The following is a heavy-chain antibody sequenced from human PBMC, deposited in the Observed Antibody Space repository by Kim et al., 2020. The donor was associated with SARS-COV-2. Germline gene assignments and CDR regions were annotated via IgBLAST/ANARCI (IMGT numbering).Heavy chain of an antibody. V-gene: IGHV3-30*01. J-gene: IGHJ4*02. Sequence: YYAESVNGRFTISRDNSKNTLYLQMNSLRAEDTAVYYCARDGPGGIQLGYWGQGTLVTVSS. D-gene: IGHD6-6*01. CDR3: ARDGPGGIQLGY.